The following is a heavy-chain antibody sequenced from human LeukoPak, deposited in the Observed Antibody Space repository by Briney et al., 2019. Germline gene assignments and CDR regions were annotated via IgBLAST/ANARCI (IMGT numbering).Heavy chain of an antibody. CDR1: GGSISTHS. D-gene: IGHD3-3*01. V-gene: IGHV4-4*07. CDR2: THISGST. CDR3: ARAILESLENYYYMEV. J-gene: IGHJ6*03. Sequence: PSETLSLTCSVSGGSISTHSWHWIRQSAGKGLEWIGRTHISGSTNKNPSLKSRVTMSLDTSKNQFSLRLSSVTAADTAVYYCARAILESLENYYYMEVWGKGTTVTVSS.